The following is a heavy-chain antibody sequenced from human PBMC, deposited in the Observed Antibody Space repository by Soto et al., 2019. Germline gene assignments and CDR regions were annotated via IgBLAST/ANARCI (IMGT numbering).Heavy chain of an antibody. CDR3: ARAAVAGIGDFEI. Sequence: ASVKVSCKASGGTFSSYAISWVRQAPGQGLEWMGGIIPIFGTANYAQKFQGRATTTADESTSTAYMQLSSLRSEDTAGYYCARAAVAGIGDFEIWGQGTMVTVSS. CDR1: GGTFSSYA. D-gene: IGHD6-19*01. V-gene: IGHV1-69*13. J-gene: IGHJ3*02. CDR2: IIPIFGTA.